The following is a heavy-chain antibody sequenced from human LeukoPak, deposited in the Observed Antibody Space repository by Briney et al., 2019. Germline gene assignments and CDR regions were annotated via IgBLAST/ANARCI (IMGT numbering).Heavy chain of an antibody. V-gene: IGHV1-46*01. CDR2: INPSGGST. Sequence: ASVKVSCKASGYTFTNYYMHWVRQAPGQGPEWIGIINPSGGSTSYAQKFQGRVTMTTDTSTSTAFMELRSLRSDDTAVYYCARSGVGYFYDNTGYYPLDYWGQGTLVTVSS. J-gene: IGHJ4*02. CDR3: ARSGVGYFYDNTGYYPLDY. D-gene: IGHD3-22*01. CDR1: GYTFTNYY.